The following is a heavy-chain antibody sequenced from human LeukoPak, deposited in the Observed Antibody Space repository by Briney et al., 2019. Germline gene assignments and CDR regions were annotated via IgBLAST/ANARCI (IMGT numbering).Heavy chain of an antibody. D-gene: IGHD6-19*01. V-gene: IGHV3-23*01. CDR3: ARRSGIAVAGAFDY. CDR1: GFTFSNYA. J-gene: IGHJ4*02. CDR2: ISGSGDST. Sequence: GGSRRLSCAASGFTFSNYAMRWVRQAPGKGLEWVSGISGSGDSTYYADSVEGRFTISRDNSKNTLYLQMNSLRAEDTAVYYCARRSGIAVAGAFDYWGQGTLVTVSS.